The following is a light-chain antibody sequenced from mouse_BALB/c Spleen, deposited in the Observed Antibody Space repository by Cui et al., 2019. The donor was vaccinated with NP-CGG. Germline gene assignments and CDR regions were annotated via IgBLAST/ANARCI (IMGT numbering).Light chain of an antibody. Sequence: QAVVTQESALTTSPGETVTLTCRTSTGAVATNNYTNWVQEKPDHLFTGLIGGTNNRIPGVPARFSGSLIGDKAARTITGAQTEDEAIYFCALWYSNHWVFGGGTKLTVL. CDR3: ALWYSNHWV. J-gene: IGLJ1*01. CDR1: TGAVATNNY. V-gene: IGLV1*01. CDR2: GTN.